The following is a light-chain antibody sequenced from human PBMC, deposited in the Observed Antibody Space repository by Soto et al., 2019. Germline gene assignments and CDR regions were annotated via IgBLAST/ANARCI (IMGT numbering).Light chain of an antibody. CDR1: QSVSSY. CDR2: DAS. CDR3: QQRSNWPQWT. Sequence: EIVLTQSPATLSLSPGERATLSCRASQSVSSYLAWYQQKPGQAPRLLIYDASNRATGIPARFSGSGSGTDFTLTISSLEPEDFAFYYCQQRSNWPQWTFGQGTKVEIK. V-gene: IGKV3-11*01. J-gene: IGKJ1*01.